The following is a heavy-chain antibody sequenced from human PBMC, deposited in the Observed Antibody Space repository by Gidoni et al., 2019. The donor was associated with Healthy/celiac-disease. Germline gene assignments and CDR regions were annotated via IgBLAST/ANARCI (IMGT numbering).Heavy chain of an antibody. J-gene: IGHJ4*02. V-gene: IGHV3-48*03. D-gene: IGHD3-10*01. CDR3: AREYGSGSYYNWYYFDY. CDR1: GFTFSSYE. Sequence: EVQLLESGGGLVQPGRSLSLSCAASGFTFSSYEMNWVRQAPGKGLEWVSYISSSGSTIYYADSVKGRFTISRDNVKNSLYLQMNSLRAEDTAVYYCAREYGSGSYYNWYYFDYWGQGTLVTVSS. CDR2: ISSSGSTI.